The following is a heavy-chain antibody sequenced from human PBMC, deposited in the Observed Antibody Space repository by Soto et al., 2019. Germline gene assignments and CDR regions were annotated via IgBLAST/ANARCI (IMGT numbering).Heavy chain of an antibody. V-gene: IGHV1-18*01. CDR3: ARWSAIVGGAEALDI. J-gene: IGHJ3*02. CDR1: GYTFINYG. D-gene: IGHD1-26*01. CDR2: LSAYNGDT. Sequence: QVQLVQSGAEVKKPGASVRVSCKTSGYTFINYGITWVRQAPGQGLEWMGWLSAYNGDTSSSEKLQNRFTMTTDTSTNTVYMDRRSLRSDDTAVYYCARWSAIVGGAEALDIWGQGTMVIFSS.